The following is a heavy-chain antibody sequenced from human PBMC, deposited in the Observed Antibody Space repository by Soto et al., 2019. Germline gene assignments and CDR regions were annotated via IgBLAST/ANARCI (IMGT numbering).Heavy chain of an antibody. Sequence: GSLLLSSEGSGFSFRSYWMHWVRQAPGKGLVWVARISFDGNISNYADSVKGRFTITRDNARNTVYLQMNSLRAEDTAVYFCVREPWGFSGTWYDYWGQGTLVTDSS. CDR1: GFSFRSYW. J-gene: IGHJ4*02. D-gene: IGHD6-13*01. CDR3: VREPWGFSGTWYDY. V-gene: IGHV3-74*01. CDR2: ISFDGNIS.